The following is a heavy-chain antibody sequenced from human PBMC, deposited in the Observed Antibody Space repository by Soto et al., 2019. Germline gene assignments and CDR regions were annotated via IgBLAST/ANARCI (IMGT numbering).Heavy chain of an antibody. CDR2: IYYSGST. J-gene: IGHJ5*02. D-gene: IGHD3-22*01. CDR3: ARGAIATTGALTPKAPWFDP. Sequence: QVQLQESGPGLVKPSQTLSLTCTVSGGSISSGGYYWSWIRQHPGKGLEWIGYIYYSGSTYYNPSPKGRVTVPVDPSKDQFSLKRSSVTAADTAVYYCARGAIATTGALTPKAPWFDPRGQGTLVTVSS. V-gene: IGHV4-31*03. CDR1: GGSISSGGYY.